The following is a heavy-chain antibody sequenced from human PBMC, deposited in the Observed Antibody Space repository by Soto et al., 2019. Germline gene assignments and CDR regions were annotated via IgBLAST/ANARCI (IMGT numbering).Heavy chain of an antibody. CDR1: GGSISSGGYS. D-gene: IGHD4-4*01. CDR3: ARTLGPQVTGYVDSDYRWTIDQ. J-gene: IGHJ4*02. Sequence: SETLSLTCAVSGGSISSGGYSWSWIRQPPGKGLEWIGCIYHSGRTYYNPSLMSRVTISADRSKNQFSLKLTSVTAADTGVYYCARTLGPQVTGYVDSDYRWTIDQWGQGTLVTVSS. CDR2: IYHSGRT. V-gene: IGHV4-30-2*01.